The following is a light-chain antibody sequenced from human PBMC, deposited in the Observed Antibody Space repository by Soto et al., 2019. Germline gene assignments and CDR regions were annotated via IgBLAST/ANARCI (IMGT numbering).Light chain of an antibody. Sequence: EIVLTQSPATLSLSPGERATLSCRASQSVSSYLAWYQQKPGQAPRLLIYDASNRVTGIPARFSGSGAGTDFTLNISSLEPEDFAVYYCQQRSNWPPMYTFGQGTKLEIK. CDR2: DAS. V-gene: IGKV3-11*01. CDR3: QQRSNWPPMYT. CDR1: QSVSSY. J-gene: IGKJ2*01.